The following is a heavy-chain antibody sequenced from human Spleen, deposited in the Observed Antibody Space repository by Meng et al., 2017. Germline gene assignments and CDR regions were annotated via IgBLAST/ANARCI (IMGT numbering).Heavy chain of an antibody. J-gene: IGHJ4*02. CDR3: VEGSGWYNY. Sequence: SETLSLTCTVSGGSISGHHWSWIRQPPGKGLECIGYMYYSGSPTYNPSLKSRVTISVDTPKNQFSLKLSSVTAADTAVYYCVEGSGWYNYWGQGTLVTVSS. V-gene: IGHV4-59*11. CDR1: GGSISGHH. D-gene: IGHD6-19*01. CDR2: MYYSGSP.